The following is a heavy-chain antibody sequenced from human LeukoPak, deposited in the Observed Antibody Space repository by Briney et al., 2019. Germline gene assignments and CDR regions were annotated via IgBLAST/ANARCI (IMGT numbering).Heavy chain of an antibody. J-gene: IGHJ4*02. CDR2: ISFDGTNK. D-gene: IGHD4-17*01. Sequence: GKSLRLSCAASGFTFSNFPMHWVRQAPGKGLQWVAVISFDGTNKYYTDPVKGRFTISRDNSKNTLYLQMNSLRAEDTAVYYCARDTVLDYWGQGTLVTVSS. CDR3: ARDTVLDY. CDR1: GFTFSNFP. V-gene: IGHV3-30*04.